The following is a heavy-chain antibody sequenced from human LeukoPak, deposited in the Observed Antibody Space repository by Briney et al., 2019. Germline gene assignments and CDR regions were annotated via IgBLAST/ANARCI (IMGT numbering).Heavy chain of an antibody. J-gene: IGHJ6*03. D-gene: IGHD1-26*01. Sequence: GGSLRLSCEASGFTFSTYGMHRVRQAPGKGLEWVAIISFDENNKYYADSVKGRFTISRDNSNNTLYLQMNSLRLEDTAVYYCAKHPGGFTGIVNYYYMNVWGEGTTVTVSS. CDR1: GFTFSTYG. CDR3: AKHPGGFTGIVNYYYMNV. CDR2: ISFDENNK. V-gene: IGHV3-30*18.